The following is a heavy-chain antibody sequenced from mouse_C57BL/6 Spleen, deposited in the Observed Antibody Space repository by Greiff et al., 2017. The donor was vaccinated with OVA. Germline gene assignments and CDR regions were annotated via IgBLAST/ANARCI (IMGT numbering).Heavy chain of an antibody. Sequence: QVQLQQPGAELVRPGSSVKLSCKASGSTFTSYWMHWVKQRQIQGLEWIGNIDPSDSETHYNQKFKDKATLTVDKSSSTAYMQLSSLTSEDSAVYYCARGGLYGNYPYYAMDYWGQGTSVTVSS. D-gene: IGHD2-1*01. CDR2: IDPSDSET. J-gene: IGHJ4*01. CDR3: ARGGLYGNYPYYAMDY. CDR1: GSTFTSYW. V-gene: IGHV1-52*01.